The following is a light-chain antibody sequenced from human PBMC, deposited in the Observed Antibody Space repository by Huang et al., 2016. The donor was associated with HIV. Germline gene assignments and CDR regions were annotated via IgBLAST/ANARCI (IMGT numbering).Light chain of an antibody. CDR3: QQYHTIRT. J-gene: IGKJ1*01. V-gene: IGKV1-NL1*01. CDR1: QVITNF. Sequence: DIQMTQSPSSLSASVGDRVTITCRASQVITNFLAWYQHKPGRAPNLLIYDADTVETGVPSRFSGSGSGADYTLTISNLQPEDFATYYCQQYHTIRTFGQGTKVEI. CDR2: DAD.